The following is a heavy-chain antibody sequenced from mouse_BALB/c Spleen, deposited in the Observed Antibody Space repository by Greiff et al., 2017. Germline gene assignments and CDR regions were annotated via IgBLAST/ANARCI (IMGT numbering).Heavy chain of an antibody. Sequence: EVKLMESGGGLVQPGGSRKLSCAASGFTFSSFGMHWVRQAPEKGLEWVAYISSGSSTIYYADTVKGRFTISRDNPKNTLFLQMTSLRSEDTAMYYCASLYGKPLMDYWGQGTSVTVSS. V-gene: IGHV5-17*02. CDR1: GFTFSSFG. D-gene: IGHD2-1*01. CDR2: ISSGSSTI. CDR3: ASLYGKPLMDY. J-gene: IGHJ4*01.